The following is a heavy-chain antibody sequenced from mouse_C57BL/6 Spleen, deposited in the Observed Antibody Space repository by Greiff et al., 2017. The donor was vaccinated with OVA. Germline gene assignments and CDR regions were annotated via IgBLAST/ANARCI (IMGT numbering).Heavy chain of an antibody. J-gene: IGHJ1*03. D-gene: IGHD2-1*01. CDR1: GYTFTSYW. CDR3: ARGYGNYGGYFDV. V-gene: IGHV1-52*01. Sequence: QVQLQQPGAELVRPGSSVKLSCKASGYTFTSYWMHWVKQRPIQGLEWIGNIDPSDSETHYNQKFKDKATLTVDKSSSTAYMQLSSLTSEDSAVYYCARGYGNYGGYFDVWGTGTTVTVSS. CDR2: IDPSDSET.